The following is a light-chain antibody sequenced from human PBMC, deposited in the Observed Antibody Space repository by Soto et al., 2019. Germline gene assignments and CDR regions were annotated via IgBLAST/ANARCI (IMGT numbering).Light chain of an antibody. CDR3: SSYAGGSTFVV. V-gene: IGLV2-23*02. Sequence: QSALTQPASVSGSPGQSITISCTGTSSDLGTYNLVSWYQQHPGKAPKLMIYEVSKRPSGVSNRFSGSKSGYTASLTISGLQAEDEAEYYCSSYAGGSTFVVFGGGTKVTVL. CDR2: EVS. J-gene: IGLJ2*01. CDR1: SSDLGTYNL.